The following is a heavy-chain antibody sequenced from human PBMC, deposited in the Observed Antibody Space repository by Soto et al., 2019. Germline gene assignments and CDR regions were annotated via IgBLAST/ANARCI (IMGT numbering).Heavy chain of an antibody. J-gene: IGHJ4*02. Sequence: QVQLQESGPGLVKPSGTLSLTCAVSGGSISTSNWWSWVRQPPGKGLEWIGEVYRTGSTNYNPSLENRLTIGGDKSKNQFSLKLTSVTAADTAVYYCARARATIAAAAIFDCWGQGTLVTVSS. CDR1: GGSISTSNW. CDR2: VYRTGST. D-gene: IGHD6-13*01. V-gene: IGHV4-4*02. CDR3: ARARATIAAAAIFDC.